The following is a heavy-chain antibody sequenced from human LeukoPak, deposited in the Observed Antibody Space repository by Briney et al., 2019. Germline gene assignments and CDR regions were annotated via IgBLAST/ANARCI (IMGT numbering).Heavy chain of an antibody. CDR2: IDLAGEYT. V-gene: IGHV3-74*01. CDR3: ASGNSRAFDI. CDR1: GFXFSDCW. Sequence: GGSQRLSCAASGFXFSDCWIHWVRQAPGKGLMWVSTIDLAGEYTTYADSVEGRFTISRDNAKDTLYLQMNSLRAEDTAVYYCASGNSRAFDIWGQGTMVTVSS. J-gene: IGHJ3*02.